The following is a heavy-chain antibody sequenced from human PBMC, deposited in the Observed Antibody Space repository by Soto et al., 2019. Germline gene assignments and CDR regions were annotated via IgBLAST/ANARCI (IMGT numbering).Heavy chain of an antibody. CDR1: GGSISSGGYS. Sequence: QLQLQESGSGLVRPSQTLSLTCAVSGGSISSGGYSWNWIRQPPGTGLEWIGYIYHSGSTLYNPSLKSRVAISVDKSKNQFSLKLSAVTAADTAVYYWAREQLDGNGFDPWGQGTLVTVSS. CDR3: AREQLDGNGFDP. D-gene: IGHD1-1*01. V-gene: IGHV4-30-2*01. J-gene: IGHJ5*02. CDR2: IYHSGST.